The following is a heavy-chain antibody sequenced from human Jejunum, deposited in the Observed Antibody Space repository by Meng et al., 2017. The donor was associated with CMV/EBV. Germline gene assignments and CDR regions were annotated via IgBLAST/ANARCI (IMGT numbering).Heavy chain of an antibody. V-gene: IGHV4-61*02. Sequence: LPCTVSGGSLSSGNYYWSWIRQPAGKGLEWIGRIYASGNTNYKPSLNSRVTMSVDTSKNQFSLKLNSVAAADTAVYYCVRGGDGYLYWGQGTLVTVSS. J-gene: IGHJ4*02. D-gene: IGHD5-24*01. CDR1: GGSLSSGNYY. CDR3: VRGGDGYLY. CDR2: IYASGNT.